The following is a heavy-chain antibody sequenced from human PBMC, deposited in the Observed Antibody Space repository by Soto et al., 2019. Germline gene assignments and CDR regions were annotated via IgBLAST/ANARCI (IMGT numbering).Heavy chain of an antibody. CDR1: GFTFSSYA. D-gene: IGHD3-22*01. CDR3: EKTGYYDSSGAYFDY. Sequence: GSLRLSCAASGFTFSSYAMSWVRQAPGKGLEWVSAISGSGGSTYYADSVKGRFTISRDNSKNTLYLQMNSLRAEDTAVYYCEKTGYYDSSGAYFDYWGQGTLVTVSS. V-gene: IGHV3-23*01. CDR2: ISGSGGST. J-gene: IGHJ4*02.